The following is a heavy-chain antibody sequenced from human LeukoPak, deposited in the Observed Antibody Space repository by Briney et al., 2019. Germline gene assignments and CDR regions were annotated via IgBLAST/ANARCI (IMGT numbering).Heavy chain of an antibody. CDR1: AYTLTGNY. V-gene: IGHV1-2*02. J-gene: IGHJ4*02. CDR2: INPNSGGT. D-gene: IGHD3-9*01. CDR3: ARGPYDILTGYYEPYFDY. Sequence: ASVKVSCKVSAYTLTGNYMHWGRQPPGQGLKWMEWINPNSGGTNYAQKFQGRVTMTRDTSISTAYMELSRLRSDDTAVYYCARGPYDILTGYYEPYFDYWGQGTLVTVSS.